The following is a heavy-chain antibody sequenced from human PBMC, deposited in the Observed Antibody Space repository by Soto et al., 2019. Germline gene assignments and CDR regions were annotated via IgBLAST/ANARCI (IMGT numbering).Heavy chain of an antibody. CDR2: IIPLFGTA. V-gene: IGHV1-69*01. D-gene: IGHD2-2*01. Sequence: QVQLVQSGAEVRKPGSSVRVSCKASGGTFDAYTITWVRQAPGQGLEWMGGIIPLFGTANYAQKFQGRVTITADESTTTAHMEPSSLRSEDTAVYFCARLGTKAMDVWGQGITVTISS. CDR1: GGTFDAYT. CDR3: ARLGTKAMDV. J-gene: IGHJ6*02.